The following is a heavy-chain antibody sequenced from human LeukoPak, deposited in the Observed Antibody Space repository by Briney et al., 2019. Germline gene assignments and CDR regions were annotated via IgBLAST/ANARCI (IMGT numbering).Heavy chain of an antibody. Sequence: GGSLRLSCAAPGFTFSSSCMHWVRQAPGKGLLWVSRINPEESITSHADSVKGRFTISRDNVKNFLYLQMNSLRAEDTAVYYCARLTIAAAGPVYWGQGTLVTVSS. CDR3: ARLTIAAAGPVY. D-gene: IGHD6-13*01. CDR2: INPEESIT. CDR1: GFTFSSSC. J-gene: IGHJ4*02. V-gene: IGHV3-74*01.